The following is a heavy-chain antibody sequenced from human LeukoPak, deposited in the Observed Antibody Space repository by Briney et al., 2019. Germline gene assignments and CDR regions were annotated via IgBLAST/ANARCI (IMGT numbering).Heavy chain of an antibody. J-gene: IGHJ3*02. Sequence: PGGSLRLSCAASGFTFDDYGMSWVRQAPGKGLEWVSGINWNGGSTGYADSVKGRFTIFRDNAKNSLYLQMNSLRAEDTALYHCARACSSTSCYGAFDIWGQGTMVTVSS. V-gene: IGHV3-20*01. CDR1: GFTFDDYG. CDR3: ARACSSTSCYGAFDI. D-gene: IGHD2-2*01. CDR2: INWNGGST.